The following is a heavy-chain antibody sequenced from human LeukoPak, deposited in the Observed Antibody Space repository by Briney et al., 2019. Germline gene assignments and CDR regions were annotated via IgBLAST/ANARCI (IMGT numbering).Heavy chain of an antibody. Sequence: GGSLRLSCAAPGFTFSSYGMSWVRQAPGKGLEWVTAISGSGGSTYYADSAKGRFTISRDNSKNTLYLQMNSLRAEDTAVYYCAKALSGYSYGSLQDYWGQGTLVTVSS. CDR1: GFTFSSYG. CDR3: AKALSGYSYGSLQDY. CDR2: ISGSGGST. J-gene: IGHJ4*02. V-gene: IGHV3-23*01. D-gene: IGHD5-18*01.